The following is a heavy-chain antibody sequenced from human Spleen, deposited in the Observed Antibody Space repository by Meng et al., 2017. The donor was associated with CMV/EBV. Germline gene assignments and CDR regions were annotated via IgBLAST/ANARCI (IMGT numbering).Heavy chain of an antibody. D-gene: IGHD6-25*01. CDR2: IRGKAHGGTT. Sequence: GESLKISCTTSGFTFGDYALNWVRQAPGKGLEWVGFIRGKAHGGTTEYAASVKGRFTISGDDSKSIAYLQMNSLKTEGTAVYYCARYVIAALLGSWGQGTLVTVSS. J-gene: IGHJ4*02. V-gene: IGHV3-49*04. CDR1: GFTFGDYA. CDR3: ARYVIAALLGS.